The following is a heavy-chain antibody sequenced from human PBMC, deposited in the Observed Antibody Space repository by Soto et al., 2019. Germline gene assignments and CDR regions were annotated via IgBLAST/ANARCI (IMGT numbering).Heavy chain of an antibody. Sequence: ASVKVSCKASGYTFTRYGITWLRQAPGQGLEWMGWITPNNGNTKYAQTLQGRVTMTTDTSTSTVYKELRGLRSADTAVYYCATTGKEVNTYFFDYWGQGTLVTVSS. CDR1: GYTFTRYG. V-gene: IGHV1-18*01. J-gene: IGHJ4*02. D-gene: IGHD4-4*01. CDR2: ITPNNGNT. CDR3: ATTGKEVNTYFFDY.